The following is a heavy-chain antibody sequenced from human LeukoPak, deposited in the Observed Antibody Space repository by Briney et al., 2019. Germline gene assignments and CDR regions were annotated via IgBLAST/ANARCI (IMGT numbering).Heavy chain of an antibody. D-gene: IGHD3-3*01. CDR2: IFPVSGVD. Sequence: SVKVSCKASGATFRRNGLSWVRQAPRQGLEWMGGIFPVSGVDYFAQKFQGRATMTTDESTNTAYLELTSLTSKDTAVYYCATWTDSAIRSQYYYYMDVWGKGTAVTVSS. J-gene: IGHJ6*03. V-gene: IGHV1-69*05. CDR3: ATWTDSAIRSQYYYYMDV. CDR1: GATFRRNG.